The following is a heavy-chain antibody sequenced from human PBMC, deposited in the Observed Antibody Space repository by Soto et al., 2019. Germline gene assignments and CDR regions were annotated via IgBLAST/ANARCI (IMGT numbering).Heavy chain of an antibody. J-gene: IGHJ4*02. D-gene: IGHD4-17*01. CDR1: GGSITGYY. CDR2: IYDSGTT. Sequence: QVQLRESGPGLVRHSETLSLTCTVSGGSITGYYWSWIRQPPGKGLEWIGYIYDSGTTTYNAALKRRVTISADTSKNQLSLNLRSVTAADTAVYYCARRNYGEEGYFFDFWGQGLLVTVSS. CDR3: ARRNYGEEGYFFDF. V-gene: IGHV4-59*08.